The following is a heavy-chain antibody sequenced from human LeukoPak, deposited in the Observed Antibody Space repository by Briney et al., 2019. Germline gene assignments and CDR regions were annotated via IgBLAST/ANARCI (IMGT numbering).Heavy chain of an antibody. D-gene: IGHD3-22*01. CDR1: GFTVSSNY. J-gene: IGHJ4*02. Sequence: GGSLRLSCAASGFTVSSNYISWVRQAPGKGLEWVSVIYSGGSTYYADSVKGRFTISRDNSKNTLYLQMNSLRAEDTAVYYCARGTPYDSSGYHLPYWGQGTLVTVSS. CDR2: IYSGGST. V-gene: IGHV3-53*01. CDR3: ARGTPYDSSGYHLPY.